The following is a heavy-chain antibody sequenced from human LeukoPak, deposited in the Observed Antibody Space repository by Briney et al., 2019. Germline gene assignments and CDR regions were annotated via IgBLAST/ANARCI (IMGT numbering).Heavy chain of an antibody. D-gene: IGHD3-22*01. CDR1: GFTFSSYA. CDR2: TSGSGGST. J-gene: IGHJ4*02. V-gene: IGHV3-23*01. CDR3: AKGNYYDSSDYYYYFDY. Sequence: WGSLRLSCAASGFTFSSYAMSRVRQTPGKGLEWVSLTSGSGGSTYYADSVKGRFTISRDNSKNTLYLQMNSLRAEDTAVYYCAKGNYYDSSDYYYYFDYWGQGTLVTVSS.